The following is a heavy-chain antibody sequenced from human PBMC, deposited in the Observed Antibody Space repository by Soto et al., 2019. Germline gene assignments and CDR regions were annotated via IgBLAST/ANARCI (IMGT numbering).Heavy chain of an antibody. V-gene: IGHV3-30*18. D-gene: IGHD3-10*01. CDR3: AKDPEGWYYYGSGSYGGENYFDY. J-gene: IGHJ4*02. CDR2: ISYDGSNK. Sequence: GGPLRLSCAASGFTFSSYGMHWVRQAPGKGLEWVAVISYDGSNKYYADSVKGRFTISRDNSKNTLYLQMNSLRAEDTAVYYCAKDPEGWYYYGSGSYGGENYFDYWGQGTLVTVSS. CDR1: GFTFSSYG.